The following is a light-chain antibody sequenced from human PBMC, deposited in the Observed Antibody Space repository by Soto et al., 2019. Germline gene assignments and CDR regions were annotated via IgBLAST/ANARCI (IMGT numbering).Light chain of an antibody. CDR3: QQYNEWPPFT. Sequence: EIVMTQSPGTVSVSPGERATLSCRASQSVRSNLAWYQQEPGQAPRLVIYAASTRATGIPDRFSGSVSGTEFTLTISSLQSEDFAVYYCQQYNEWPPFTFGQGTRLEIK. CDR1: QSVRSN. V-gene: IGKV3-15*01. CDR2: AAS. J-gene: IGKJ5*01.